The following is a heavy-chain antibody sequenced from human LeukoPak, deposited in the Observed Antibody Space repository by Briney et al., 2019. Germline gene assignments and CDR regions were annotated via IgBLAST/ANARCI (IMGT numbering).Heavy chain of an antibody. CDR3: ARDYYGLGTYYNAYYGMDV. D-gene: IGHD3-10*01. J-gene: IGHJ6*02. V-gene: IGHV3-48*04. CDR2: ISSRGDTI. CDR1: GFTFSSYS. Sequence: PGGSLRLSCAASGFTFSSYSMNWVRQAPGKGLEWVSYISSRGDTIYYADSVKGRFTISRDNAKKSLYLQMNSLRAEDTAVYYCARDYYGLGTYYNAYYGMDVWGQGTTVTVSS.